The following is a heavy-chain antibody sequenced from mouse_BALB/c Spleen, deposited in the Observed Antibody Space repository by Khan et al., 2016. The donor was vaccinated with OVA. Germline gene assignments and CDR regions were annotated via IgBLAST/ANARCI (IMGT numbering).Heavy chain of an antibody. V-gene: IGHV3-2*02. CDR1: GYSITSDYA. CDR3: AIYAENWYFDV. J-gene: IGHJ1*01. Sequence: EVQLQESGPGLVKPSQSLSLTCTVTGYSITSDYAWNWIRQFPGNKLEWMGYISYSGSTSYNPSLKSRISITRDTSKNQFFLQLNSVTTEDTATDYCAIYAENWYFDVWGAGTTVTVSS. CDR2: ISYSGST. D-gene: IGHD1-1*01.